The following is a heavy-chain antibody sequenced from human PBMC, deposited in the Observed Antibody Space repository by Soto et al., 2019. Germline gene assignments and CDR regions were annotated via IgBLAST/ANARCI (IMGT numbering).Heavy chain of an antibody. V-gene: IGHV3-64D*08. CDR3: VKYYDLWIGLSGNFDH. D-gene: IGHD3-3*01. CDR1: GFTFSSYA. Sequence: PGGSLRLSCSASGFTFSSYAMHWVRQAPGKGLEYVSAISSNGGSTYYADSVKGRFTISRDNSKNTLYLQMSSLRAEDTAVYYCVKYYDLWIGLSGNFDHWGQGTLVRAS. CDR2: ISSNGGST. J-gene: IGHJ4*02.